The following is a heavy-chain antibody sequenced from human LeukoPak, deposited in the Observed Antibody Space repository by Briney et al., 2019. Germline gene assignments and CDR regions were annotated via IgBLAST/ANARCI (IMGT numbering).Heavy chain of an antibody. CDR1: GYRFTSYA. CDR2: INPNSGGT. Sequence: ASVKVSCKASGYRFTSYAMNWVRQAPGQGLEWMGWINPNSGGTNYAQKFQGRVTMTRDTSISTAYMELSRLRSDDTAVYYCARDRYFDWLKRVYYFDYWGQGTLVTVSS. J-gene: IGHJ4*02. D-gene: IGHD3-9*01. V-gene: IGHV1-2*02. CDR3: ARDRYFDWLKRVYYFDY.